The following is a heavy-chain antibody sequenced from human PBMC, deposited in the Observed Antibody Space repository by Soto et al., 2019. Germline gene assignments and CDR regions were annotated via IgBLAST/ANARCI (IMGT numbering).Heavy chain of an antibody. D-gene: IGHD7-27*01. CDR1: GFSLSTSGVG. J-gene: IGHJ4*02. CDR2: IYWDDDN. V-gene: IGHV2-5*02. CDR3: AHSLIPNWGSRGAFDY. Sequence: QITLKESGTTLVKPTQTLTLTCTFSGFSLSTSGVGVGWIRQPPGKALEWLALIYWDDDNRYSPSLKSRLTITKDTSKNQVVLTMTNMDPVDTATYYCAHSLIPNWGSRGAFDYWGQGTLVTVSS.